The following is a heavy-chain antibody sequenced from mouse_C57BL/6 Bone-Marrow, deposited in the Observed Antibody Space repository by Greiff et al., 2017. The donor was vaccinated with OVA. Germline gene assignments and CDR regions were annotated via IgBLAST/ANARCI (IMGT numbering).Heavy chain of an antibody. CDR1: GYTFTSYW. Sequence: VQLQQSGAELVMPGASVKLSCKASGYTFTSYWMHWVKQRPGQGLEWIGEIDPSDSYTNYNQKFKGKSTLTVDKSSSTAYMQLSSLTSEDSAVYYCARSDYYGSSPLDYWGQGTTLTVSS. CDR3: ARSDYYGSSPLDY. D-gene: IGHD1-1*01. CDR2: IDPSDSYT. J-gene: IGHJ2*01. V-gene: IGHV1-69*01.